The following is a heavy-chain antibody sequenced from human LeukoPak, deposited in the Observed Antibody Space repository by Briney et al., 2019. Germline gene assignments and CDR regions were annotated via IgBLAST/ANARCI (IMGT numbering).Heavy chain of an antibody. CDR2: IGSSGGCT. J-gene: IGHJ3*02. CDR3: AKYSSAWYNDPFDI. V-gene: IGHV3-23*01. CDR1: GFTFTTYA. Sequence: PGGSLRLSCVASGFTFTTYAMTWVRQAPGKGLEWVSTIGSSGGCTFYADSVKGRFTISRDNSKNTLFLQMNSLRAEDTAVYYCAKYSSAWYNDPFDIWGQGTMVTVSS. D-gene: IGHD6-19*01.